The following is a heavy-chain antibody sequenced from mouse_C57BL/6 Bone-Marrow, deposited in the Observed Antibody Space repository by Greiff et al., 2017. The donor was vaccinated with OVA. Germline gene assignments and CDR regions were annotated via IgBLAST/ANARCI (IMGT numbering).Heavy chain of an antibody. CDR3: ARRRYFDV. J-gene: IGHJ1*03. V-gene: IGHV1-82*01. Sequence: LQESGPELVKPGASVKISCKASGYAFSSSWMNWVKQRPGKGLEWIGRIYPGDGDTNYNGKFKGKATLTADKSSSTAYMQLSSLTSEDSAVYFCARRRYFDVWGTGTTVTVSS. CDR1: GYAFSSSW. CDR2: IYPGDGDT.